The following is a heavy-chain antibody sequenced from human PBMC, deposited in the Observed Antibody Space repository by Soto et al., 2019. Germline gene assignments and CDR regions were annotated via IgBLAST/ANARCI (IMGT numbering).Heavy chain of an antibody. CDR3: ARGYRMLLWFGELSAYYFDY. J-gene: IGHJ4*02. D-gene: IGHD3-10*01. CDR2: INHSGST. Sequence: SETLSLTCAVYGGSFSGYYWSWIRQPPGKGLEWIGEINHSGSTNYNPSLKSRVTISVDTSKNQFSLKLSSVTAADTAVYYCARGYRMLLWFGELSAYYFDYWGQGTLVTVSS. CDR1: GGSFSGYY. V-gene: IGHV4-34*01.